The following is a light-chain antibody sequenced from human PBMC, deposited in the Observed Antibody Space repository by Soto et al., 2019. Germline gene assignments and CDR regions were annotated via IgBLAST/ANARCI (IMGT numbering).Light chain of an antibody. CDR3: CSYTDIALDVV. J-gene: IGLJ2*01. V-gene: IGLV2-14*01. CDR2: DVT. CDR1: SSDIGDYDY. Sequence: QSALTQPASVSGSPGQSITISCTGTSSDIGDYDYVSWYQHLPGKAPKLLIFDVTHRPSGVSDRFSGSKSGNTASLTISGVWPEDEADYYCCSYTDIALDVVFGGGTKLPVL.